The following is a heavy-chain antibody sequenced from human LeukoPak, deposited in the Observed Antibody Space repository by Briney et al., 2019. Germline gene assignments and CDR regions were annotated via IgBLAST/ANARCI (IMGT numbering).Heavy chain of an antibody. Sequence: SQTLSLTCTVSGGSVSSGGYYWSWIRQHPGKGLEWIGYIYDSGSTYYKPSLRSRVTISGDTSKNQFSLKVTSVSDADTAVYYCARLPPVVTATNYYYYYMDVWAKGPRSPSP. V-gene: IGHV4-31*03. J-gene: IGHJ6*03. CDR2: IYDSGST. CDR1: GGSVSSGGYY. D-gene: IGHD2-21*02. CDR3: ARLPPVVTATNYYYYYMDV.